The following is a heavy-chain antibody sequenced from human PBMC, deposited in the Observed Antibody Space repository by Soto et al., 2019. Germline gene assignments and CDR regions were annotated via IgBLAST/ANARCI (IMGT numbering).Heavy chain of an antibody. CDR3: AKSKELGVSAPDH. V-gene: IGHV3-66*01. CDR2: IYTGDST. D-gene: IGHD1-26*01. J-gene: IGHJ4*02. CDR1: GFTFSSYA. Sequence: PGGSLRLSCAASGFTFSSYAMSWVRQAPGKGLEWVSVIYTGDSTYYVDSVKDRFTISRDSSKNTLYLQMNSLRVEDTAVYYCAKSKELGVSAPDHWGQGTLVTVSS.